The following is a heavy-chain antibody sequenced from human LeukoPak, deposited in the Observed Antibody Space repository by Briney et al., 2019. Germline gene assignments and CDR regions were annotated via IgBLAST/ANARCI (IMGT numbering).Heavy chain of an antibody. CDR3: ARAYYSPFDY. V-gene: IGHV1-18*01. J-gene: IGHJ4*02. D-gene: IGHD1-26*01. Sequence: GAXVKVSFKASGSTFTSYGISWGRQAPGQGLEGMGWISAYNGNTNYARKLQGRVTMTTDTSTSTAYMELRSLRSDDTAVYYCARAYYSPFDYWGQGTLVTVSS. CDR1: GSTFTSYG. CDR2: ISAYNGNT.